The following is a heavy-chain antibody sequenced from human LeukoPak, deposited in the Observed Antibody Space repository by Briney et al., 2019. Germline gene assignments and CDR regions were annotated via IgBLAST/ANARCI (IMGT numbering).Heavy chain of an antibody. D-gene: IGHD5-18*01. V-gene: IGHV3-21*01. Sequence: GGSLRLSCAASGFMFTRFTMKWVRQAPGKGLEWVSSISTSSSSIYYADSVKGRFTVSRDNAKNSLYLQMNSLRAEDTAVYYCARESYGSDYWGQGTLVTVSS. J-gene: IGHJ4*02. CDR3: ARESYGSDY. CDR2: ISTSSSSI. CDR1: GFMFTRFT.